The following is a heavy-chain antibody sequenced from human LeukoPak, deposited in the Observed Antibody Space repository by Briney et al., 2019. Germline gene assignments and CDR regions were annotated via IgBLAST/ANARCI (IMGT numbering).Heavy chain of an antibody. D-gene: IGHD6-13*01. Sequence: SETLSLTCTVSGGSITSTTYYWAWIRQPPGKGLEWIGSVFYTGSTSSGTTYYTPSLRSRLTISVDTSKNQFSLKLNSVTAADTAVYYCARESAAGTPTDYWRQGTLVTVSS. V-gene: IGHV4-39*02. CDR2: VFYTGSTSSGTT. J-gene: IGHJ4*02. CDR1: GGSITSTTYY. CDR3: ARESAAGTPTDY.